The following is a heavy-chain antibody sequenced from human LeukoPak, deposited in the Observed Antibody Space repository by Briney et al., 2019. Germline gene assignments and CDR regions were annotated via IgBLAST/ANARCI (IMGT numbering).Heavy chain of an antibody. CDR3: ARDKEVVVITDAFDI. J-gene: IGHJ3*02. CDR1: GFTFSSYA. D-gene: IGHD3-22*01. V-gene: IGHV3-30*04. Sequence: GGSLRLSCAASGFTFSSYAMSWVRQAPGKGLEWVAVISYDGSNKYYADSVKGRFTISGDNSKNTLYLQMNSLRAEDTAVYYCARDKEVVVITDAFDIWGQGTMVTVSS. CDR2: ISYDGSNK.